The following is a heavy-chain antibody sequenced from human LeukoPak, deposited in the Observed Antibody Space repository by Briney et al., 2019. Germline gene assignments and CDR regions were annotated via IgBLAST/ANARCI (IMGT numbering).Heavy chain of an antibody. CDR3: TKASGYSSGAVDY. V-gene: IGHV3-9*03. D-gene: IGHD5-18*01. J-gene: IGHJ4*02. Sequence: GRSLRLSCAASGFTFDDYGMHWVRQAPGKGLEWASGISWNSGSIGYADSVKGRFPISRDNAKSTLYLQMNSLRADDMALYYCTKASGYSSGAVDYWGQGTLVTVSS. CDR2: ISWNSGSI. CDR1: GFTFDDYG.